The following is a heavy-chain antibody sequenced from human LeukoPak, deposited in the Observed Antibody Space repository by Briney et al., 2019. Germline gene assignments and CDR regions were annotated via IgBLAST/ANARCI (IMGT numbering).Heavy chain of an antibody. CDR2: IYHSGST. J-gene: IGHJ4*02. Sequence: SGTLSLTCAVSGGSVSSPKWWSWVRQPPGKGLEWIGEIYHSGSTNYNPSLKSRVTISVDKSKNQFSLKLSSVTAADTAVYYCARYRGANGYYFDYWGQGTLVTVSS. CDR3: ARYRGANGYYFDY. V-gene: IGHV4-4*02. CDR1: GGSVSSPKW. D-gene: IGHD3-10*01.